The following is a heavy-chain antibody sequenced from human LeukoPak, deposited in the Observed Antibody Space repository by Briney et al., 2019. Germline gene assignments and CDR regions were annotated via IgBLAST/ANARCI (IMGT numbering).Heavy chain of an antibody. CDR3: ARVSGGATDRNFDY. Sequence: SETLSLTCAVYGGSFSGYYWSWIRQPPGKGLEWIGYFYYSGNTNYNPSLKSRVTISVDTSKNQFSLKLSSVTAADTAVYYCARVSGGATDRNFDYWGQGTLVTVSS. CDR1: GGSFSGYY. D-gene: IGHD1-26*01. CDR2: FYYSGNT. J-gene: IGHJ4*02. V-gene: IGHV4-59*01.